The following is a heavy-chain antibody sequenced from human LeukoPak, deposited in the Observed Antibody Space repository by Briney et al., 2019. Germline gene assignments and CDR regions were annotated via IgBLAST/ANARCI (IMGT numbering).Heavy chain of an antibody. V-gene: IGHV1-2*02. D-gene: IGHD3-16*02. CDR2: INPNSGGT. CDR3: ARSRSLPLYYMDV. CDR1: GYTFTTYY. Sequence: ASVKVSCKASGYTFTTYYVHWVRQAPGQGLEWMGWINPNSGGTNYAQKFQGRVTMTRDTSISTAYMELSRLRSDDTAVYYCARSRSLPLYYMDVWGKGTTVTVSS. J-gene: IGHJ6*03.